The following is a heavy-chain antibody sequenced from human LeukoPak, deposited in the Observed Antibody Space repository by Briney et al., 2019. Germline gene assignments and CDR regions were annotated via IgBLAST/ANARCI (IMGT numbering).Heavy chain of an antibody. CDR2: ISGGGGST. CDR3: AKVQGYNAAFDY. Sequence: GGSLRLSCAASGFTFSSYAMSWFRQAPGKGLDWVSAISGGGGSTYYADSVKGRFTISRDNSKNTLYLQMNSLRAEDTAVYYCAKVQGYNAAFDYWGQGTLVTVSS. J-gene: IGHJ4*02. V-gene: IGHV3-23*01. D-gene: IGHD5-24*01. CDR1: GFTFSSYA.